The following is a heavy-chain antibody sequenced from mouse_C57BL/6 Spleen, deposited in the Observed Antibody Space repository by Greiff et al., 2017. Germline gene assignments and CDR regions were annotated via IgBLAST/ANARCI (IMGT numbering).Heavy chain of an antibody. J-gene: IGHJ3*01. D-gene: IGHD2-4*01. V-gene: IGHV3-6*01. CDR1: GYSITSGYY. CDR3: ARRGDYDGGFAY. CDR2: ISYDGSN. Sequence: EVKLMESGPGLVKPSQSLSLTCSVTGYSITSGYYWNWIRQFPGNKLEWMGYISYDGSNNYNPSLKNRIPITRDTSKNQFFLKLNSVTTEDTATYYCARRGDYDGGFAYWGQGTLVTVSA.